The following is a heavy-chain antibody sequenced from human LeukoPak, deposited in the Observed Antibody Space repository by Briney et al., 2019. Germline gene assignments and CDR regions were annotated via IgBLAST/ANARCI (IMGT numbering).Heavy chain of an antibody. CDR3: AKTTTGYSSGRYPAWPIDY. Sequence: GGSLRLSCSASGFTFGSYAMYWVRQAPGKGLEWVSGIFGSGGSAHYADSVKGRFTISRDNSKNTVYLQMDSLRVENTAIYYCAKTTTGYSSGRYPAWPIDYWGQGTLVTVSS. D-gene: IGHD2-15*01. CDR1: GFTFGSYA. V-gene: IGHV3-23*01. CDR2: IFGSGGSA. J-gene: IGHJ4*02.